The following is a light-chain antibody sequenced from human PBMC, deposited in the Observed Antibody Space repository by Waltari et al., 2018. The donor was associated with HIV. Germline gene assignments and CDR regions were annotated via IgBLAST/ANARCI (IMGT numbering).Light chain of an antibody. V-gene: IGKV1-27*01. CDR2: GAT. Sequence: DIEMTQSPSSLSASLGDRITITCRASQGIRQYLAWYQHRPGDRPNVLIYGATVLQPGVSSRFSASGSGTEFSLTISNLRPEDVGTYYCQTYDGAPFAFGGGTKVEVK. J-gene: IGKJ4*01. CDR1: QGIRQY. CDR3: QTYDGAPFA.